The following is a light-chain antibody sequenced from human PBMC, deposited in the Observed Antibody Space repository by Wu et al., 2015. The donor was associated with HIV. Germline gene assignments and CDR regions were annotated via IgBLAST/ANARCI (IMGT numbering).Light chain of an antibody. CDR3: QQYENWPPYS. CDR2: CI. V-gene: IGKV3-15*01. CDR1: QSVKQQ. Sequence: EIVMTLSPATLSVSPGERATLSCRASQSVKQQLSLVPAQTWPGSQAPHLRCIQQAPLISQTGSVAGGSGTEFTLTISSLQSEDFAVYYCQQYENWPPYSFGQGTKLEIK. J-gene: IGKJ2*03.